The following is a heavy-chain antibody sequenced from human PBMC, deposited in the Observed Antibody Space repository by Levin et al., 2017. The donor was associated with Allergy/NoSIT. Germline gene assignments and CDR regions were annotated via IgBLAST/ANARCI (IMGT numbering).Heavy chain of an antibody. CDR1: GGSFSGSQ. D-gene: IGHD3-22*01. CDR2: VDHSGYP. V-gene: IGHV4-34*01. CDR3: AREENYYDSSGQFRVAAY. J-gene: IGHJ4*02. Sequence: SQTLSLPCAVYGGSFSGSQWSWIRHSPDKGLEWIGEVDHSGYPKYSPSLRRRVTISLDTSTNHLSLTLTSVTDADTAVYYCAREENYYDSSGQFRVAAYWGQGTLVTVSS.